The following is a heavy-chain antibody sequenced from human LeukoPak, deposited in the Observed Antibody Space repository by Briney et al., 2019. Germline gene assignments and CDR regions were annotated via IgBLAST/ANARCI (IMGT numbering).Heavy chain of an antibody. D-gene: IGHD4-17*01. CDR3: ATQTTVTVRIGFRAFDI. CDR2: IYYSGST. V-gene: IGHV4-59*01. Sequence: SETLSLTCTVSGGSISSYYWSWIRQPPGKGLEGIGYIYYSGSTNYNPSLKSRFTISVDTSKNQFSLNLSSVTAADTAVYYCATQTTVTVRIGFRAFDIWGQGTMVTVSS. J-gene: IGHJ3*02. CDR1: GGSISSYY.